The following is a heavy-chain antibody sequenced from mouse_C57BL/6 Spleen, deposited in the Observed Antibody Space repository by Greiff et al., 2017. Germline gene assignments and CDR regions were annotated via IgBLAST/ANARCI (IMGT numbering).Heavy chain of an antibody. CDR3: ARSPHYYGSSLYYYAMDY. D-gene: IGHD1-1*01. CDR2: INPYNGGT. V-gene: IGHV1-19*01. Sequence: SGPVLVKPGASVKMSCKASGYTFTDYYMNWVKQSHGKSLEWIGVINPYNGGTSYNQKFKGKATLTVDKSSSTAYMELNSLTSEDSAVYYCARSPHYYGSSLYYYAMDYWGQGTSVTVSS. CDR1: GYTFTDYY. J-gene: IGHJ4*01.